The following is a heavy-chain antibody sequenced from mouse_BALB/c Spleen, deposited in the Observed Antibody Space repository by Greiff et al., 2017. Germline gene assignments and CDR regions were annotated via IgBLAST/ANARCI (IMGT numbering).Heavy chain of an antibody. CDR2: ISSGGSYT. CDR1: GFAFSSYD. Sequence: EVKLMESGGGLVKPGGSLKLSCAASGFAFSSYDMSWVRQTPEKRLEWVATISSGGSYTYYPDSVKGRFTISRDNAKNTLYLQMSSLRSEDTAMYYCARGGYGNYGEGAMDYWGQGTSVTVSS. J-gene: IGHJ4*01. D-gene: IGHD2-10*02. V-gene: IGHV5-9*02. CDR3: ARGGYGNYGEGAMDY.